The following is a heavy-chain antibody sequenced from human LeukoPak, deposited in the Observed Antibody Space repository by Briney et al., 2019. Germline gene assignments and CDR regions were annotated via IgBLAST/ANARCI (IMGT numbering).Heavy chain of an antibody. J-gene: IGHJ4*02. CDR2: IFPRTSES. D-gene: IGHD4-17*01. V-gene: IGHV5-51*01. Sequence: GESLKISCKGSGYSFTNYWIGWVRQMPGKGLEWMGIIFPRTSESKYSPSFQGQVIISVHKSISTAYLQWNSLKASDTAMYFCARPAYGATDYWGEGTLVSVYS. CDR3: ARPAYGATDY. CDR1: GYSFTNYW.